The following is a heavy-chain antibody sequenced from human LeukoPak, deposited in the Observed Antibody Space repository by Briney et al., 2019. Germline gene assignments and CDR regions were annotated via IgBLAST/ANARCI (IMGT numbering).Heavy chain of an antibody. J-gene: IGHJ4*02. CDR2: ISGSGGST. CDR3: ARGLDGGNSDY. CDR1: GFTFSSYA. Sequence: PGGSLRLSCAASGFTFSSYAMSWVRQAPGKGLEWVSAISGSGGSTYYADSVKGRFTISRDNAKNSLYLQMNSLRAEDTAVYYCARGLDGGNSDYWGQGTLVTVSS. V-gene: IGHV3-23*01. D-gene: IGHD4-23*01.